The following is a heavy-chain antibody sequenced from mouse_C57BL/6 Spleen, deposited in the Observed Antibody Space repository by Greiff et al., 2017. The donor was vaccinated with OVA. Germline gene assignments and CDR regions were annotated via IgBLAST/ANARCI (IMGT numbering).Heavy chain of an antibody. CDR3: TRYYYGSSSYAMDY. D-gene: IGHD1-1*01. J-gene: IGHJ4*01. Sequence: EVKLMESGEGLVKPGGSLELSCAASGFTFSSYAMSWVRQTPEKRLEWVAYISSGGDYIYYADTVKGRFTISRDNARNTLYLQMSSLKSEDTAMYYCTRYYYGSSSYAMDYWGQGTSVTVSS. V-gene: IGHV5-9-1*02. CDR1: GFTFSSYA. CDR2: ISSGGDYI.